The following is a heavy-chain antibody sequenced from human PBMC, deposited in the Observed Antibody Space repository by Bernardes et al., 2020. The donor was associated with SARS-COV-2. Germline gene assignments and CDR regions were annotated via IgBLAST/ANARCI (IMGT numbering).Heavy chain of an antibody. CDR2: INPSGST. D-gene: IGHD6-19*01. Sequence: SETLSPTFAAYGGSSCGYYWSWIRQPPAKGLGWFGEINPSGSTNYNPSLKRRVTISVDTSKNQFSLTLSSVTAADTTVYYCARAWVVMRPARTHAFDIWGQGTMVTVSS. V-gene: IGHV4-34*01. J-gene: IGHJ3*02. CDR1: GGSSCGYY. CDR3: ARAWVVMRPARTHAFDI.